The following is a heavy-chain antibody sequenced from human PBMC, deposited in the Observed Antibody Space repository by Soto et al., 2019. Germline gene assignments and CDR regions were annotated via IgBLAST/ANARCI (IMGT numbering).Heavy chain of an antibody. J-gene: IGHJ3*02. Sequence: QVQLQQWGAGLLKPSETLSLTCAVYGGFVSSGSYYWSWIRQPPGKGLEWMGEMSHSGGTHFNPSPKSRVTISVDTSKNKCSLKMSSVTAADTALDYCARVERGTATTVVDAFDIWGPGTMVTVSS. CDR1: GGFVSSGSYY. V-gene: IGHV4-34*01. CDR3: ARVERGTATTVVDAFDI. D-gene: IGHD1-1*01. CDR2: MSHSGGT.